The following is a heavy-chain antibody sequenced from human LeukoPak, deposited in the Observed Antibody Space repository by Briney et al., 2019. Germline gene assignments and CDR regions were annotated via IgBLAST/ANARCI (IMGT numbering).Heavy chain of an antibody. Sequence: SETLSLTCAVYGGSFSGYFWSWIRQPPGKGLEWIGEINHSGYTNYNPSLKSRVTISVDTSKKEFSLKLNSVTAADTAVYYCARIWPDLWGRGTLVTVSS. CDR1: GGSFSGYF. CDR2: INHSGYT. D-gene: IGHD3-10*01. V-gene: IGHV4-34*01. J-gene: IGHJ2*01. CDR3: ARIWPDL.